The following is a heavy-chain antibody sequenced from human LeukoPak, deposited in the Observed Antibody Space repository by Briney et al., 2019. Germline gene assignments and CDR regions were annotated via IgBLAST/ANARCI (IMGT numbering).Heavy chain of an antibody. CDR3: ARDKDEYRSSWYDY. D-gene: IGHD6-13*01. CDR1: GYTFTRYC. CDR2: MNPNSGNT. Sequence: GGSVKVSCKGSGYTFTRYCINWVRQAPGKGLEWMGRMNPNSGNTGYAQKFQGRVTMTRNTSISTAYMELSSLRSEDTAVYYCARDKDEYRSSWYDYWGQGTLVAVSS. V-gene: IGHV1-8*01. J-gene: IGHJ4*02.